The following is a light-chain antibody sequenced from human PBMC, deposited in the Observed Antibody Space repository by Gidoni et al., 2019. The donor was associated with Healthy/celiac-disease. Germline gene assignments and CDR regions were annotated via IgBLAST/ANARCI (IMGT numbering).Light chain of an antibody. CDR2: GAS. V-gene: IGKV3-15*01. Sequence: IVMTQSPATLSVSPGERATLSCRASQSVSSNLAWYQQKPGQATRLLIYGASTRATGIPARFSGSGSGTEFTLTISSLQYEDVAVYYCQQYNNWPPAITFGQGTRLEIK. CDR3: QQYNNWPPAIT. CDR1: QSVSSN. J-gene: IGKJ5*01.